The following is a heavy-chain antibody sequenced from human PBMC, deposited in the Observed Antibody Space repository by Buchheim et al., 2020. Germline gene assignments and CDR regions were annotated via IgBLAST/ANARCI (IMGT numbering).Heavy chain of an antibody. Sequence: EVQLVESGGGWVKPGGSLRLSCAASGFNFNNAWMSWVRQAPGKGLEWVSAISGSGGSTYYADSVKGRFTISRDNSKNTLYLQMNSLRAEDTAVYYCAKTDSSGWYYYYYGMDVWGQGTT. J-gene: IGHJ6*02. CDR2: ISGSGGST. CDR3: AKTDSSGWYYYYYGMDV. V-gene: IGHV3-23*04. D-gene: IGHD6-19*01. CDR1: GFNFNNAW.